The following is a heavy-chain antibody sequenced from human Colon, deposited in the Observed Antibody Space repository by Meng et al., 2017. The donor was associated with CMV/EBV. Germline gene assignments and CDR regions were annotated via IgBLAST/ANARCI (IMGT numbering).Heavy chain of an antibody. Sequence: VQMELPVAADKKTGALVKGSWKACGYNVANDGSVLVRQALGQGLEWMVLSSSYTCDTYYAQNFQGRVTMTTDTSTSTAYMELSRLISDDTAVDYCVRESQSGSYIYLQHWGQGTLVTVSS. CDR1: GYNVANDG. J-gene: IGHJ1*01. CDR2: SSSYTCDT. D-gene: IGHD1-26*01. V-gene: IGHV1-18*01. CDR3: VRESQSGSYIYLQH.